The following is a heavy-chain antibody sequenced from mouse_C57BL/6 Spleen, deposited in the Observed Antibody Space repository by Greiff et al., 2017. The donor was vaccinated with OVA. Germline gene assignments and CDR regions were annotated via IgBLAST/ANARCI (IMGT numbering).Heavy chain of an antibody. Sequence: QVHVKQSGAELVKPGASVKMSCKASGYTFTSYWITWVKQRPGQGLEWIGDIYPGSGSTNYNEKFKSKATLTVDTSSSTAYMQLSSLTSEDSAVYYCAREELYAFDYWGQGTTLTVSS. D-gene: IGHD2-12*01. CDR3: AREELYAFDY. J-gene: IGHJ2*01. V-gene: IGHV1-55*01. CDR1: GYTFTSYW. CDR2: IYPGSGST.